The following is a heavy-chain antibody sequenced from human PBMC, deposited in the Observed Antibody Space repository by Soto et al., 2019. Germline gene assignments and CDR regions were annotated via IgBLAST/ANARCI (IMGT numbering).Heavy chain of an antibody. CDR1: GFTFSNAW. D-gene: IGHD5-12*01. Sequence: EVQLVESGGGLVKPGGSLRLSCAASGFTFSNAWMSWVRQAPGKGLEWVGRIKSKTDGGTTDYAVPVKGRFTISRDDSKNTLYLQMNSLKTEDTAVYYCTTDPGWLPLAPLYYYYGMDVWGQGTTVTVSS. CDR3: TTDPGWLPLAPLYYYYGMDV. V-gene: IGHV3-15*01. CDR2: IKSKTDGGTT. J-gene: IGHJ6*02.